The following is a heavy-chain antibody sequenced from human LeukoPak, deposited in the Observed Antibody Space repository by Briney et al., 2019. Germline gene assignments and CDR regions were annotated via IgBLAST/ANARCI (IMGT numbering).Heavy chain of an antibody. CDR3: ARDCSSTNCYLAQI. V-gene: IGHV3-74*01. Sequence: PGGSLRLSYAACGFTFSNYWMHWVRQTPGKGLVWVSRINGDGTTTRYADSVKGRFTISRDNAKNTLYLQMNSLRDEDTAVYYCARDCSSTNCYLAQIWGQGTMVTVSS. CDR2: INGDGTTT. CDR1: GFTFSNYW. J-gene: IGHJ3*02. D-gene: IGHD2-2*01.